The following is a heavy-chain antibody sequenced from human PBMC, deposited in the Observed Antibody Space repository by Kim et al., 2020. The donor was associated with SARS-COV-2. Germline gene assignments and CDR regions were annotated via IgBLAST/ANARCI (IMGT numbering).Heavy chain of an antibody. Sequence: ASVKVSCRTSGYTFTGSYMHWVRQAPGQGLEWMGWVNPNSGGTNYAQRFQGRVTMTRDTSISTVYMDLSSLRSDDTAVYYCARAARYSSSWDALDIWGQGTMVTVSS. V-gene: IGHV1-2*02. CDR2: VNPNSGGT. CDR1: GYTFTGSY. J-gene: IGHJ3*02. D-gene: IGHD6-13*01. CDR3: ARAARYSSSWDALDI.